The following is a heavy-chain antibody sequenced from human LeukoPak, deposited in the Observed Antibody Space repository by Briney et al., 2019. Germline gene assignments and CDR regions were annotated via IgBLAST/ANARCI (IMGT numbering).Heavy chain of an antibody. J-gene: IGHJ4*02. Sequence: SETLSLTCAVYGGSFRGYYWSWIRQPPGKGLEWIGEINREGTTNYNPSLKSRVTVSMDTSKNQFSLKLTSVTAADTAVYYCARHSSWAAPDYRGQGTLVTVSS. CDR2: INREGTT. D-gene: IGHD1-26*01. CDR3: ARHSSWAAPDY. CDR1: GGSFRGYY. V-gene: IGHV4-34*01.